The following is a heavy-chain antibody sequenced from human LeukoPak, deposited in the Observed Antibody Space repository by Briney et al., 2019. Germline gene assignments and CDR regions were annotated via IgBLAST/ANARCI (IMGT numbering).Heavy chain of an antibody. D-gene: IGHD6-19*01. CDR2: IYYSGST. V-gene: IGHV4-59*01. J-gene: IGHJ4*02. Sequence: SETLSLTCTVSGGSISSYYWSWIRQPPGKGPEWIGYIYYSGSTNYNPSLKSRVTISVDTSKNQFSLKLSSVTAADTAVYYCARQGAVAGIFDYWGQGTLVTVSS. CDR1: GGSISSYY. CDR3: ARQGAVAGIFDY.